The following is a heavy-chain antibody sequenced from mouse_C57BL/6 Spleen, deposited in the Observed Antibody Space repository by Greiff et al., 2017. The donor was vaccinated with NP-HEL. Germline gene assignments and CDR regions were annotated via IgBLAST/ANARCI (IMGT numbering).Heavy chain of an antibody. J-gene: IGHJ1*03. D-gene: IGHD2-3*01. CDR1: GYTFTSYG. CDR3: ARSVDGYYWYFDV. V-gene: IGHV1-81*01. Sequence: QVQLQQSGAELARPGASVKLSCKASGYTFTSYGISWVKQRTGQGLEWIGEIYPRSGNTYYNEKFKGKATLTADKSSSTAYMELRSLTSEDSAVYVCARSVDGYYWYFDVWGTGTTVTVSS. CDR2: IYPRSGNT.